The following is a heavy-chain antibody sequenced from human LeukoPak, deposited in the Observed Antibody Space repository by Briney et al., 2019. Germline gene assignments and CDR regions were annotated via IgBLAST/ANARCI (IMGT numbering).Heavy chain of an antibody. CDR3: ARVEQLPTDYYYYYYMDV. CDR1: GYTFSSYY. J-gene: IGHJ6*03. Sequence: SVKVSCKASGYTFSSYYMSWVRQAPGQGLEWMGVIIPIFGTANYAQKFQGRVTITTDESTSTAYMELSSLRSEDTAVYYCARVEQLPTDYYYYYYMDVWGKGTTVTVSS. V-gene: IGHV1-69*05. D-gene: IGHD1/OR15-1a*01. CDR2: IIPIFGTA.